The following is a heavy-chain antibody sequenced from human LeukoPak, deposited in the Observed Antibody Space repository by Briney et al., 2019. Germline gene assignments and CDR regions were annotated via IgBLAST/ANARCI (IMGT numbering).Heavy chain of an antibody. CDR3: AKADKPLYSY. CDR1: GFTFSSYS. CDR2: ISSSSSTI. V-gene: IGHV3-48*01. Sequence: PGGSLRLSCAASGFTFSSYSMNWVRQAPGKGLEWVSYISSSSSTIYYADSVKGRFTISRDNSKNTLYLQMNSLRAEDTAVYYCAKADKPLYSYWGQGTLVTVSS. J-gene: IGHJ4*02. D-gene: IGHD3-16*02.